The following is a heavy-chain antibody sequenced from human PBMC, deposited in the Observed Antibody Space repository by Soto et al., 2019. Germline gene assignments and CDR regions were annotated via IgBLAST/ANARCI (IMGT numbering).Heavy chain of an antibody. Sequence: PSETLSLTCTVSGGSISSGGYYWSWIRQHPGKGLEWVGYSYYTGSSYYNPSLKSRVTISVDASKNQLSLRLASVTAADTAVYYCARDLRGYSRYDYLDYWGQGIPVTVCS. D-gene: IGHD5-12*01. CDR1: GGSISSGGYY. CDR2: SYYTGSS. V-gene: IGHV4-31*03. J-gene: IGHJ4*02. CDR3: ARDLRGYSRYDYLDY.